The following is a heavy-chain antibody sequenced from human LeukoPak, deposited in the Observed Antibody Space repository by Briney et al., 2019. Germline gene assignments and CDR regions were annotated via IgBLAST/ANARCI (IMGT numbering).Heavy chain of an antibody. Sequence: SETLALTCTVSGASTTSSDYYWSWIRQPPGKGLECIAYIYHGGTTNYNPSLRSRVTISVDGSTNQFSLRLRSVTAADTAVYYCARGGYDTTGYYSPLDYWGQGNLVTVSS. CDR2: IYHGGTT. CDR3: ARGGYDTTGYYSPLDY. J-gene: IGHJ4*02. CDR1: GASTTSSDYY. V-gene: IGHV4-30-2*01. D-gene: IGHD3-22*01.